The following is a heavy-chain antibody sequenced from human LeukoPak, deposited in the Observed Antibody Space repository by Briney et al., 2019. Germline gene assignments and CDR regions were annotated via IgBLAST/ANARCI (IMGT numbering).Heavy chain of an antibody. CDR1: GFAISSHS. J-gene: IGHJ6*02. CDR2: ISSGSHHI. Sequence: PGGSLRLSCAASGFAISSHSFNWVRQPPGKGLEWVASISSGSHHIYYADFVKGRFNISRDNARNSLELHLNSLRAEDTAAYYSARQKGYCYDGVCLDYQYYGMDVWGQGATVTVSS. D-gene: IGHD2-8*01. CDR3: ARQKGYCYDGVCLDYQYYGMDV. V-gene: IGHV3-21*06.